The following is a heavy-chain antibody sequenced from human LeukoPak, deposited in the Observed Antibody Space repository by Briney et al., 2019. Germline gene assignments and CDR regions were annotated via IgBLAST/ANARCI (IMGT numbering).Heavy chain of an antibody. V-gene: IGHV3-11*01. Sequence: GGSLRLSCAASGFSFSDHYMSWIRQAPGKGLEWVSYMSSSDNPIYYADSVKGRFTISRENAKNSLYLQMNNLRAEDTAVYYCARDRVGSSTSCYDYWGQGTLVTVSS. CDR1: GFSFSDHY. CDR2: MSSSDNPI. CDR3: ARDRVGSSTSCYDY. J-gene: IGHJ4*02. D-gene: IGHD2-2*01.